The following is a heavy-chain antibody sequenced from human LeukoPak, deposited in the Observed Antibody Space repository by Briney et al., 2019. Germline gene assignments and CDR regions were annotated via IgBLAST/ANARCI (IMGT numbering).Heavy chain of an antibody. V-gene: IGHV4-39*07. CDR2: IYYSGST. CDR1: GGSISSSSYY. CDR3: ARDPGYYYDGSGFYRGY. Sequence: SETLSLTCTVSGGSISSSSYYWGWIRQPPGKGLEWIGSIYYSGSTNYNPSLKSRVTISVDTSENQFSLKLTSVTAADTAVYYCARDPGYYYDGSGFYRGYWGQGTLVTVSS. D-gene: IGHD3-22*01. J-gene: IGHJ4*02.